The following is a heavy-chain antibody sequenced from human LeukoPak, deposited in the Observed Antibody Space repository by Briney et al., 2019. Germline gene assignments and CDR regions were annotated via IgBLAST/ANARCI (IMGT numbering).Heavy chain of an antibody. V-gene: IGHV1-18*01. CDR2: ISACNGNT. CDR3: ARAGTGPKDNWFDP. CDR1: GYTFTSYG. Sequence: ASVKVSCKASGYTFTSYGISWVRQAPGQGLEWMGWISACNGNTNYAQKLQGRVTMTTDTSTSTAYMELRSLRSDDTAVYYCARAGTGPKDNWFDPWGQGTLVTVSS. J-gene: IGHJ5*02. D-gene: IGHD3/OR15-3a*01.